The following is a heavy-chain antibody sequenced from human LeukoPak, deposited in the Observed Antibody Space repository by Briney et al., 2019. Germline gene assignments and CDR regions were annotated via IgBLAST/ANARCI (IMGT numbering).Heavy chain of an antibody. V-gene: IGHV3-30*02. CDR2: IRYDGSNK. Sequence: PGGSLRLSCAASGFTFSSYGMHWVRQAPGKGLEWVAFIRYDGSNKYYADSVKGRFTISRDNSKNTLYLQMNSLRAEDTALYYCAKDISGYNSNFDYWGQGTLVTVSS. CDR3: AKDISGYNSNFDY. CDR1: GFTFSSYG. D-gene: IGHD5-12*01. J-gene: IGHJ4*02.